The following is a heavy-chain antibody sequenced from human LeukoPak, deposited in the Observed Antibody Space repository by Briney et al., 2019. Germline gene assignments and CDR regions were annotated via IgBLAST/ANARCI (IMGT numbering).Heavy chain of an antibody. CDR1: GGSISSYY. J-gene: IGHJ4*02. D-gene: IGHD3-10*01. CDR3: ARSGRGSSAGFDY. CDR2: IYYSGST. V-gene: IGHV4-59*01. Sequence: PSETLSLTCTVSGGSISSYYWSWIRQPPGKGLEWIGYIYYSGSTNYTPSLKSRITISVDTSRNQSSLKLNSVTAADTAVYYRARSGRGSSAGFDYWGQGTLVTVSS.